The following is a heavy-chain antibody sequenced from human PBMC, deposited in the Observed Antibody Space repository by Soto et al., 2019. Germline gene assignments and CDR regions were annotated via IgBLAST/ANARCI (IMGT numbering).Heavy chain of an antibody. V-gene: IGHV4-39*01. CDR3: ARRGGVGATTYDY. J-gene: IGHJ4*02. D-gene: IGHD1-26*01. Sequence: QLQLQESGPGLVKPSETLSLTCTVSGGSISSSSYYWGWIRQPPGKGLEWIGSIYYSGSTYYNPSLQGRVTISVDTSKNPFSLKLSSVTAADTAVYYCARRGGVGATTYDYWGQGTLVTVSS. CDR2: IYYSGST. CDR1: GGSISSSSYY.